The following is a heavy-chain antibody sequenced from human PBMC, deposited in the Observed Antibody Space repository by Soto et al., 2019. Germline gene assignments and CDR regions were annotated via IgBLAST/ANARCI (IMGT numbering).Heavy chain of an antibody. V-gene: IGHV4-39*01. D-gene: IGHD3-22*01. CDR3: ARADYDSSAREWYFQH. Sequence: QLQLQESGPGLVKPSETLSLTCTVSGGSISSSSYYWGWIRQPPGKGLEWIGSIYYSGSTYYNPSLKSRVTISVDTSKNQFSLKLSSVTAADTAVYYCARADYDSSAREWYFQHWGQGTLVTVSS. CDR2: IYYSGST. CDR1: GGSISSSSYY. J-gene: IGHJ1*01.